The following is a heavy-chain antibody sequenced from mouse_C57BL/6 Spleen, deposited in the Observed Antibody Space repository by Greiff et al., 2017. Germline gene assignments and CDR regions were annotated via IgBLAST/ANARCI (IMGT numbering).Heavy chain of an antibody. V-gene: IGHV5-17*01. J-gene: IGHJ4*01. D-gene: IGHD2-4*01. CDR2: ISSGSSTI. CDR1: GFTFSDYG. Sequence: EVQLVESGGGLVKPGGSLKLSCAASGFTFSDYGMHWVRQAPEKGLEWVAYISSGSSTIYYADTVKGRFTISRDNAKNTLFLQMTSLRSEDTAMYYCARWGNYDHHAMDYWGQGTSVTVSS. CDR3: ARWGNYDHHAMDY.